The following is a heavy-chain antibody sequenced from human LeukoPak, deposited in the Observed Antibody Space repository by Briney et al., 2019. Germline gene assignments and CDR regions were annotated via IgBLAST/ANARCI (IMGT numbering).Heavy chain of an antibody. CDR2: ISSSGSTM. V-gene: IGHV3-48*04. J-gene: IGHJ6*04. D-gene: IGHD3-10*02. CDR3: AELGITMIGGV. CDR1: GFTFSSYG. Sequence: QPGGSLRLSCAASGFTFSSYGMHWVRQAPGKGLEWVSYISSSGSTMYYADSVKGRFTISRDNAKNSLYLQMNSLRAEDTAVYYCAELGITMIGGVWGKGTTVTISS.